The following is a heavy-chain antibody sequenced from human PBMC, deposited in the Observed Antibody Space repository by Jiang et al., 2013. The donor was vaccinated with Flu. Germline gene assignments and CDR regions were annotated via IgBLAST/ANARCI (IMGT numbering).Heavy chain of an antibody. CDR1: GYTFTGYY. J-gene: IGHJ3*02. Sequence: KASGYTFTGYYMHWVRQAPGQGLEWMGWINPNSGGTNYAQKFQGRVTMTRDTSISTAYMELSRLRSDDTAVYYCARVICSGGSCYRDAFDIWGQGTMVTVSS. CDR3: ARVICSGGSCYRDAFDI. V-gene: IGHV1-2*02. CDR2: INPNSGGT. D-gene: IGHD2-15*01.